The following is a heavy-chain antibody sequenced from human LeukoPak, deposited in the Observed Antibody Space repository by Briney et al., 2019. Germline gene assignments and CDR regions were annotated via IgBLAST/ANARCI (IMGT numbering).Heavy chain of an antibody. D-gene: IGHD2-21*02. V-gene: IGHV4-39*01. Sequence: SETLSLTCTVSGGYISSSSYYWGWVRQPPGKGLEWIGSIYYSGSTYYNPSLKSRVTISVDTSKNQFSLKLSSVAAADTAVYYCARRWVVVTARDNWFDPWGQGTLVTVSS. CDR1: GGYISSSSYY. CDR2: IYYSGST. CDR3: ARRWVVVTARDNWFDP. J-gene: IGHJ5*02.